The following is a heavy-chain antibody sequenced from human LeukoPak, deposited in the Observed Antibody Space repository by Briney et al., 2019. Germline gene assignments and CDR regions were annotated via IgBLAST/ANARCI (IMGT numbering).Heavy chain of an antibody. CDR3: ARAPMEWLLDY. CDR1: GFTFNTYT. J-gene: IGHJ4*02. Sequence: PGGSLRLSCAASGFTFNTYTMNWVRQAPGKGLEWVSSISSGTSYIYYADSVKGRFTISRDNAKNSLYLQMNSLRAEDTALYYCARAPMEWLLDYWGQGTLVTVSS. D-gene: IGHD3-3*01. CDR2: ISSGTSYI. V-gene: IGHV3-21*04.